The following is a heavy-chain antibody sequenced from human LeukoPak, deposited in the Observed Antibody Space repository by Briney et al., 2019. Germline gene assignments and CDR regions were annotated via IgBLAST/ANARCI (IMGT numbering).Heavy chain of an antibody. CDR3: AKEISSSRRFFDY. V-gene: IGHV3-30*02. Sequence: GGSLRLSCAASGFTFSSYGMHWVRQAPGKGLEWVAFIRYDGSNKYYGDSVKGRFTISRDNSKNTLYLQMNSLRAEDTAVYYCAKEISSSRRFFDYWGQGTLVTVSS. D-gene: IGHD6-13*01. CDR1: GFTFSSYG. J-gene: IGHJ4*02. CDR2: IRYDGSNK.